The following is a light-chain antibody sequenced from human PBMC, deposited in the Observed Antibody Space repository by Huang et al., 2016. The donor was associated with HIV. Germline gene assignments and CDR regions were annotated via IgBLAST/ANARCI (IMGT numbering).Light chain of an antibody. CDR2: DAS. CDR1: HSIGTN. J-gene: IGKJ4*01. Sequence: EVVLTQSPATLSVSPGEGATLSCRASHSIGTNLAWYQQKPGQAPRLLIYDASTRGTGFSARFSGSGSGTECSHAIGSLQSADSAVYCCQQYNYWPLLTFGGGTKLEIK. CDR3: QQYNYWPLLT. V-gene: IGKV3-15*01.